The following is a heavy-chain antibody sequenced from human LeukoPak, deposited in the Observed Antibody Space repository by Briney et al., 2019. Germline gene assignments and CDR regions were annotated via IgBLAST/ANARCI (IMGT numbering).Heavy chain of an antibody. CDR3: ARVGFWSGYSSGY. D-gene: IGHD3-3*01. CDR2: INHSGST. CDR1: GGSFSGYY. Sequence: KPSXTLSLTCAVYGGSFSGYYWSWIRQPPGKGLEWIGEINHSGSTNYNPSLKSRVTISVDTSKNQFSLKLSSVTAADTAVYYCARVGFWSGYSSGYWGQGTLVTVSS. V-gene: IGHV4-34*01. J-gene: IGHJ4*02.